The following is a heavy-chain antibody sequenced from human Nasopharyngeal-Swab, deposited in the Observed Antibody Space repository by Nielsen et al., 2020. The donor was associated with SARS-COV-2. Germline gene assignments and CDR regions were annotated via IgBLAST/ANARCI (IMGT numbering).Heavy chain of an antibody. CDR3: ANVRVASAGTFDF. J-gene: IGHJ4*02. Sequence: WIRQPPGKGPEWIGEIHRGGTTNYNPSLESRVTISLVKSKNQFSLRLNSVTAADTAVYYCANVRVASAGTFDFWGLGTLVTVSS. V-gene: IGHV4-4*02. D-gene: IGHD6-13*01. CDR2: IHRGGTT.